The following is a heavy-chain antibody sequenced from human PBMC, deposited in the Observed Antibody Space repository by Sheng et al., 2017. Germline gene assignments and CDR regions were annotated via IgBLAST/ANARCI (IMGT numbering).Heavy chain of an antibody. V-gene: IGHV3-30*02. CDR2: IRNDGSNDGSNE. Sequence: QVQLVESGGGVVQPGGSLRLSCAASGFTFSNYGMHWVRQAPGKGLEWVAFIRNDGSNDGSNEYYADSVKGRFTISRDNSKNTLYLQMNSLRGDDTAVYYCAKGLYHSDGSGYPFWGQGTVVTVSS. CDR1: GFTFSNYG. CDR3: AKGLYHSDGSGYPF. D-gene: IGHD3-22*01. J-gene: IGHJ4*02.